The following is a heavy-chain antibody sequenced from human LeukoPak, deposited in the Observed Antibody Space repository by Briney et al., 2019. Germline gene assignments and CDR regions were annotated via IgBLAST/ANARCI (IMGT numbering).Heavy chain of an antibody. V-gene: IGHV3-9*01. J-gene: IGHJ4*02. CDR3: AKERRQTGNFDY. Sequence: GRSLRLSCAASGFTFDDYAMHWVRQAPGKGLEWVSGISWNSGSIGYADSAKGRFTISRDNAKNSLYLQMNSLRAEDTALYYCAKERRQTGNFDYWGQGTLVTVSS. CDR1: GFTFDDYA. CDR2: ISWNSGSI. D-gene: IGHD1-1*01.